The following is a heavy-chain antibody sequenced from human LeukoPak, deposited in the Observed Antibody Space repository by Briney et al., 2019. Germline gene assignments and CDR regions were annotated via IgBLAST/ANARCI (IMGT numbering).Heavy chain of an antibody. Sequence: SETLSLTCTASGGSISSYYWSWIRQPPGKGLEWIGHIYYSGSTNYNPSLKSRVTISVDTSKNQFSLTLSSVTAADTAVYCCARVVLRKFDPWGQGTLVTVSS. CDR3: ARVVLRKFDP. CDR1: GGSISSYY. D-gene: IGHD2-8*01. V-gene: IGHV4-59*01. CDR2: IYYSGST. J-gene: IGHJ5*02.